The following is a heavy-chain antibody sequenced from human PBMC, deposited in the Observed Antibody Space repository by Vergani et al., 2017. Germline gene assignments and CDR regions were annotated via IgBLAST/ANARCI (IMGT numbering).Heavy chain of an antibody. CDR2: IKQDGSEK. CDR3: ARDYRLGSLIY. D-gene: IGHD6-19*01. J-gene: IGHJ4*02. Sequence: EVQLAESGGGLVQPGGSLRLSCAASGFTFSSYWMSWVRKAPGKGLEWVANIKQDGSEKYYVDSVKGRFTISRDNAKNSLYLQMNSLRAEDTAVYYCARDYRLGSLIYWGQGTLVTVSS. V-gene: IGHV3-7*01. CDR1: GFTFSSYW.